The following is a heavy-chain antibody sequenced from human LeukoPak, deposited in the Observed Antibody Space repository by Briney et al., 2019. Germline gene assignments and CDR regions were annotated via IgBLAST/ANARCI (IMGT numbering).Heavy chain of an antibody. CDR3: ARDREVEMATILDY. Sequence: ASVKVSCKASGYTFTSYAMHWVRQAPGQRLEWMGWINARNDNTKYSQEFQGRVTITRDTSASTAYMELSSLRSEDMAVYYCARDREVEMATILDYWGQGTLVTVSS. CDR1: GYTFTSYA. D-gene: IGHD5-24*01. CDR2: INARNDNT. V-gene: IGHV1-3*03. J-gene: IGHJ4*02.